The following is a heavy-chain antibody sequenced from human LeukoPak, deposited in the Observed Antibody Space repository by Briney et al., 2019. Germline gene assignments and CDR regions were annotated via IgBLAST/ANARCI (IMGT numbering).Heavy chain of an antibody. D-gene: IGHD1-26*01. CDR3: AKDTRGGATSYFDY. V-gene: IGHV3-9*01. Sequence: GGSLRLSCAASGFTFDDYAMHWVRQAPGKGLEWVSGISWNSGSIGYADSVKGRFTISRDNAKNSLYLQMNSLRAEDTALYYCAKDTRGGATSYFDYWGQGTLVTVYS. J-gene: IGHJ4*02. CDR1: GFTFDDYA. CDR2: ISWNSGSI.